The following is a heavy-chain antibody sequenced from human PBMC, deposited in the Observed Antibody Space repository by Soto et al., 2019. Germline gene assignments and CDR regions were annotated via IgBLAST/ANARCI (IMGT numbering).Heavy chain of an antibody. Sequence: GGSLRLSCAASGFTFSNYWMTWVRQAPGKGLEWVGNIKSDGSQNFHVDSVKGRFTISRDNAKSSLFLQMNSLRADDTAVYYCATDVWGPEYRGQGTLVTVSS. J-gene: IGHJ4*02. D-gene: IGHD1-26*01. V-gene: IGHV3-7*03. CDR2: IKSDGSQN. CDR3: ATDVWGPEY. CDR1: GFTFSNYW.